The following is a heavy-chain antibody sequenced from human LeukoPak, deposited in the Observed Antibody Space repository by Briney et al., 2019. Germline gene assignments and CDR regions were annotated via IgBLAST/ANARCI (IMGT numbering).Heavy chain of an antibody. CDR1: GFTLSSYA. CDR2: ISGSGGST. Sequence: GGSLRLSCAASGFTLSSYAMSWVRQAPGKGLEWVSAISGSGGSTYYADSVKGRFTISRDNSKNTLYLQMSSLRVDDTAVYYCAKGSIAAPKGYYSYMDVWGKGTTVTVSS. D-gene: IGHD6-6*01. J-gene: IGHJ6*03. CDR3: AKGSIAAPKGYYSYMDV. V-gene: IGHV3-23*01.